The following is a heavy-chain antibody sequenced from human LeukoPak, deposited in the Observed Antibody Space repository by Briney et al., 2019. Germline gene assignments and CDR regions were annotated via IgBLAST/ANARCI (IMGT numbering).Heavy chain of an antibody. Sequence: SETLSLTCTVSGGSISSYYWSWIRQPPGKGLEWIGYIYYSGSTNYNPSLKSRVTISVDTSKNQFSLKLSSVTAADTALYYCARGRYSGSWWDYWGQGTLVTVSS. J-gene: IGHJ4*02. CDR3: ARGRYSGSWWDY. D-gene: IGHD1-26*01. V-gene: IGHV4-59*12. CDR2: IYYSGST. CDR1: GGSISSYY.